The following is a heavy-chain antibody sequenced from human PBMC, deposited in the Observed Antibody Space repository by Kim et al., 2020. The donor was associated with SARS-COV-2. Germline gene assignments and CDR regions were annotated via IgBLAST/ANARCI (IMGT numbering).Heavy chain of an antibody. CDR3: ARVPAGSSVAGNYGMDV. V-gene: IGHV3-74*01. CDR2: IHSDGSST. J-gene: IGHJ6*02. CDR1: GFTFSTYW. Sequence: GGCLRLSCAASGFTFSTYWMHWVRQVPGKGLVWVSRIHSDGSSTSYADYVKGRFTISRDNAKNTLYLQMNSLRAEDTGVYYCARVPAGSSVAGNYGMDVWGQGTTVTVSS. D-gene: IGHD6-19*01.